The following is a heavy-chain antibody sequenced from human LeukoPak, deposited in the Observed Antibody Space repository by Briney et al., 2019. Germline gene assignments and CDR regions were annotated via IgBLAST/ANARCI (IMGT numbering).Heavy chain of an antibody. V-gene: IGHV3-23*01. Sequence: GGSLRLSCAASGFTFSSYWMHWVRQAPGKGLEWVSAISGSDGSTYYADSVTGRFTISRDNSKNTLYLQMKSLRAEDTAVYYCAKSRSGTTSCYNYWGQGTLVTVSS. J-gene: IGHJ4*02. D-gene: IGHD2-2*02. CDR1: GFTFSSYW. CDR2: ISGSDGST. CDR3: AKSRSGTTSCYNY.